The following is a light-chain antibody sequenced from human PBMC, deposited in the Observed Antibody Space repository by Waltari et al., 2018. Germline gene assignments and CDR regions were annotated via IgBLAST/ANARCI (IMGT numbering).Light chain of an antibody. CDR3: AAWDDSLGGPYVV. CDR2: RNN. CDR1: RSNIGGKS. Sequence: QSVLTQPPSASGTTGQRVTISCSGSRSNIGGKSENWYHHLPGTAPNLLIYRNNRRPSGVPDRFSGSKSGTSASLAISGLQSEDEADYYCAAWDDSLGGPYVVFGGGTKLTVL. J-gene: IGLJ2*01. V-gene: IGLV1-44*01.